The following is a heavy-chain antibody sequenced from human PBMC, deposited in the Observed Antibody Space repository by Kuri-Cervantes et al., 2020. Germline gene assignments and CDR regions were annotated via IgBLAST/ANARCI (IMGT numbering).Heavy chain of an antibody. V-gene: IGHV1-69*13. CDR1: GGTFSSYA. D-gene: IGHD5-18*01. CDR3: ASFAGYSYVRFDY. J-gene: IGHJ4*02. Sequence: SVKVSCKASGGTFSSYAISWVRQAPGQGLEWMGGIIPIFGTANYAQKFQGRVTITADESTSTAYMELSSLRSEDTAVYYCASFAGYSYVRFDYWGQGNLVNVSS. CDR2: IIPIFGTA.